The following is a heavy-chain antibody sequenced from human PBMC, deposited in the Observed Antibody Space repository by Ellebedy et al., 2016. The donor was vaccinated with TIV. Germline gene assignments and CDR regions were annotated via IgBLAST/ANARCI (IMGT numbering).Heavy chain of an antibody. J-gene: IGHJ1*01. V-gene: IGHV1-18*01. Sequence: ASVKVSXXASGYNLSNYGISWVRQRPGQGLEWMGWVNTHKGNINYAPKFRGRVTMTIDTSTSTVYMELRSLASDDTAVYYCTRDDRFSGTWYSAYFQYWGQGTLVTVSS. CDR1: GYNLSNYG. D-gene: IGHD1-26*01. CDR3: TRDDRFSGTWYSAYFQY. CDR2: VNTHKGNI.